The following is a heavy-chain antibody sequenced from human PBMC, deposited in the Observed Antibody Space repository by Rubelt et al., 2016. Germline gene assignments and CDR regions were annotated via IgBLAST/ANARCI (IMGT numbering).Heavy chain of an antibody. V-gene: IGHV4-39*07. CDR3: ARGTVTKRYNCGMDV. J-gene: IGHJ6*02. D-gene: IGHD4-17*01. Sequence: QLQLQESGPGLVKPSETLSLTCTVSGGSISSSSYYWGWIRQPPGKGLEWIGQIYHSGSTNYNPSLKSRVTIFVDRSNNQFSLRLSSVTAADTAVYYCARGTVTKRYNCGMDVWGRGTTFTVSS. CDR1: GGSISSSSYY. CDR2: IYHSGST.